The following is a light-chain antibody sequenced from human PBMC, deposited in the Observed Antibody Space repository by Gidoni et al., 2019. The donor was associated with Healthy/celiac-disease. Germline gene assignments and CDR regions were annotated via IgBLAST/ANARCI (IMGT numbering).Light chain of an antibody. Sequence: QSVLTHHPSASGPPGPRFTSSCSGTSSNIGSNYVYWYQQLPGTAPKLLIYRNNQRPSGVPDRFSGSKSGTSASLAISGLRSEDEADYYCAAWDDSLSGWVFGGGTKLTVL. J-gene: IGLJ3*02. CDR1: SSNIGSNY. CDR3: AAWDDSLSGWV. CDR2: RNN. V-gene: IGLV1-47*01.